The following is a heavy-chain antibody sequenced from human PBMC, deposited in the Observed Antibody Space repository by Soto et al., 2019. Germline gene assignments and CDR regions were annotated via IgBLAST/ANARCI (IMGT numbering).Heavy chain of an antibody. Sequence: EVHLVESGGDLVQPGGSLRLSCADSRFTFSGYWMYWVRQAPGKGLYWVANIKEDGSEKNYVDSVRGRFTISRDNAKNSSHLQINRLRAADTAVYYCASGARIWGQGTMVTVS. J-gene: IGHJ3*02. D-gene: IGHD1-26*01. CDR3: ASGARI. V-gene: IGHV3-7*01. CDR1: RFTFSGYW. CDR2: IKEDGSEK.